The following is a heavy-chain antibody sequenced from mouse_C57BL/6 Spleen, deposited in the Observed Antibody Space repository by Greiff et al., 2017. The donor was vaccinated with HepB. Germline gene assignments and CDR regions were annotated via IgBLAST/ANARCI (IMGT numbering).Heavy chain of an antibody. CDR3: ARDHNRDYFDY. Sequence: EVKLVESEGGLVQPGSSMKLSCTASGFTFSDYYMAWVRQVPEKGLEWVANINYDGSSTYYLDSLKSRFIISRDNAKNILYLQMSSLKSEDTATYYCARDHNRDYFDYWGQGTTLTVSS. V-gene: IGHV5-16*01. CDR1: GFTFSDYY. CDR2: INYDGSST. D-gene: IGHD6-1*01. J-gene: IGHJ2*01.